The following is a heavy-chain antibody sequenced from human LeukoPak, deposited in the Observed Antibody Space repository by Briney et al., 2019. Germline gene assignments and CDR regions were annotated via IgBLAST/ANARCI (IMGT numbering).Heavy chain of an antibody. J-gene: IGHJ6*02. V-gene: IGHV1-18*01. Sequence: GASVKVSCKASGYTFTSYGISWVRQAPGQGLEWMGWISAYNGNTNYAQKLQGRVTMTTDTSTSTAYMELRSLRSDDTAVYYCARDGRYCSSTSCYEDYYYYGMDVWGQGTTVTVPS. CDR3: ARDGRYCSSTSCYEDYYYYGMDV. D-gene: IGHD2-2*01. CDR2: ISAYNGNT. CDR1: GYTFTSYG.